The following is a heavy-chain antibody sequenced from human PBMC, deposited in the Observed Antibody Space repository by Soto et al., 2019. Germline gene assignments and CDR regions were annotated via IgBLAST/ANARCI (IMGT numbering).Heavy chain of an antibody. CDR3: AREEPGRGALDY. J-gene: IGHJ4*02. V-gene: IGHV3-30-3*01. CDR2: ISYDGSNK. D-gene: IGHD3-10*01. Sequence: QVQLVESGGGVVQPGRSLRLSCAASGFTFSSYAMHWVRQAPGKGLEWVAVISYDGSNKYYADSVKGRFTISRDNSKNTLYLQMNSLRAEDTAVYYCAREEPGRGALDYWGQGTLVTVSS. CDR1: GFTFSSYA.